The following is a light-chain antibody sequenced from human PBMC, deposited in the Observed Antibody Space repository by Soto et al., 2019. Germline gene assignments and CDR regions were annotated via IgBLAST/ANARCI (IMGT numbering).Light chain of an antibody. V-gene: IGKV3-15*01. CDR2: GAS. CDR1: QILTSSY. J-gene: IGKJ5*01. Sequence: EIVLTQSPGTLSLSPGETATLSCRASQILTSSYLAWYQQRPGQAPRLLIYGASTRATGVPARFSGRGSGTEFTLTISSLQSEDFAVYYCQQYTNWPPNTFGQGTRLEIK. CDR3: QQYTNWPPNT.